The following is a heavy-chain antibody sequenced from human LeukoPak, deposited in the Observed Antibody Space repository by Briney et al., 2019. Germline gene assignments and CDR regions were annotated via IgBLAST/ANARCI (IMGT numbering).Heavy chain of an antibody. J-gene: IGHJ2*01. V-gene: IGHV4-4*02. CDR1: GASISSSNW. Sequence: PSGTLSLTCAVSGASISSSNWLSWVRQPPGKGLEWIGEIYHSGSTNYNPSLKSRVTISVDNSKNQFSLKMSSMTAADTAVYYCARVYYSNSYDYWYFDLWGRGTLVTVSS. CDR3: ARVYYSNSYDYWYFDL. CDR2: IYHSGST. D-gene: IGHD6-13*01.